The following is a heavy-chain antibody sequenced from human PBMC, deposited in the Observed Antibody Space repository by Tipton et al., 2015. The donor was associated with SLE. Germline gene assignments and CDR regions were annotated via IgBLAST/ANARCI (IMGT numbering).Heavy chain of an antibody. J-gene: IGHJ3*02. Sequence: TLSLTCTVSGGSISSHYWSWIRQPPGKGLEWIGYIYYSGSTNCNPSLKSRVTISVDTSKNQFSLKLSSVTAADTAVYYCARGRSSGAFDIWGQGTMVTVSS. CDR3: ARGRSSGAFDI. V-gene: IGHV4-59*11. D-gene: IGHD1-26*01. CDR1: GGSISSHY. CDR2: IYYSGST.